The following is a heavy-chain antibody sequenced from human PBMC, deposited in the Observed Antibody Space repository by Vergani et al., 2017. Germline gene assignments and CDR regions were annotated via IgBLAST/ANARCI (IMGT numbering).Heavy chain of an antibody. J-gene: IGHJ4*02. CDR2: IDWNDNK. Sequence: QVTLRESGPALVKPTQTLTLTCTFSGFSILTSEMCVSWISQPPGKALEWLALIDWNDNKYFNTSLKTRLTISKDASKNQVVLTKTNMDPVDTATYYCARIRRRGRSGYDILDFWGQGILVTVAS. V-gene: IGHV2-70*01. D-gene: IGHD5-12*01. CDR1: GFSILTSEMC. CDR3: ARIRRRGRSGYDILDF.